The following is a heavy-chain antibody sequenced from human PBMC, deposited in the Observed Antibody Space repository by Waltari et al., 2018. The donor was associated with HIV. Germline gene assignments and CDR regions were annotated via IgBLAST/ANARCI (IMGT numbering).Heavy chain of an antibody. J-gene: IGHJ3*02. D-gene: IGHD5-12*01. Sequence: QVQLQESGPGLVTPSETLSLTCTVSGGSVSRQTYYWSWIRQPPGKGLEWIGYIYHSASTNYNPSLKSRVTISVDTSKNQFSLRLTSVTAADTAVYYCARGGDGYNLAHAFDIWGQGTMVTVSS. V-gene: IGHV4-61*01. CDR2: IYHSAST. CDR3: ARGGDGYNLAHAFDI. CDR1: GGSVSRQTYY.